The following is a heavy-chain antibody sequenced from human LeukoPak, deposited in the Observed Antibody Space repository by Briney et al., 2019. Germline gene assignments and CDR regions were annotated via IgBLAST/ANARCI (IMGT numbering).Heavy chain of an antibody. D-gene: IGHD4-17*01. CDR1: GGAISSYY. CDR3: AISTTVTPFWGY. V-gene: IGHV4-59*08. J-gene: IGHJ4*02. CDR2: IYYSGST. Sequence: SETLSLTCTVSGGAISSYYWSWIRQPPGKGLEWIGNIYYSGSTIYNPSLESGVTISVDTTKNQYSMKLRSVTAADTAVYYCAISTTVTPFWGYWGQGTLVTVSS.